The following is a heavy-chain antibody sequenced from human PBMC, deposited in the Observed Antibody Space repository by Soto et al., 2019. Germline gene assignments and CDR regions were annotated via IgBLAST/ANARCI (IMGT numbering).Heavy chain of an antibody. V-gene: IGHV3-23*01. Sequence: GVSPRLSCSPCGFTLGTDALSWLRQDPGKGLEWVSAISGSGGSTYYADSVKGRFTISRDNSKNTLYLQMNSLRAEDTAVYYCAKDVTMIVVVPRAFDIWGQGTMVT. CDR3: AKDVTMIVVVPRAFDI. CDR2: ISGSGGST. D-gene: IGHD3-22*01. CDR1: GFTLGTDA. J-gene: IGHJ3*02.